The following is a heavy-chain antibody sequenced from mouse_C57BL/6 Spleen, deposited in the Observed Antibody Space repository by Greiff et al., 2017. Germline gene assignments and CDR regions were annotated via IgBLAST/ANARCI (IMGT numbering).Heavy chain of an antibody. CDR1: GYTFTDYE. CDR3: TRSSVIAAVVAHWYFDV. J-gene: IGHJ1*03. D-gene: IGHD1-1*01. V-gene: IGHV1-15*01. CDR2: IDPETGGT. Sequence: VQLQQSGAELVRPGASVTLSCKASGYTFTDYEMHWVKQTPVHGLEWIGAIDPETGGTAYNQKFKGKAILTADKSSSTAYMELRSLTSEDSAVYYCTRSSVIAAVVAHWYFDVWGTGTTVTVSS.